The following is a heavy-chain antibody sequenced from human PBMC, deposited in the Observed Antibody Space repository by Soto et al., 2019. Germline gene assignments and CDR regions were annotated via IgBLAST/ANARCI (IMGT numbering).Heavy chain of an antibody. J-gene: IGHJ6*02. D-gene: IGHD3-3*01. Sequence: GGSLRLSCAGSGFTFGTYSMNWVRQAAGKGLEWIAYISYDSDTIQYADSVKGRFTISRDNAKNSLYLQMDSLRDEDTAVYYCARLYYDYVWGQGTSVTVSS. CDR2: ISYDSDTI. CDR3: ARLYYDYV. V-gene: IGHV3-48*02. CDR1: GFTFGTYS.